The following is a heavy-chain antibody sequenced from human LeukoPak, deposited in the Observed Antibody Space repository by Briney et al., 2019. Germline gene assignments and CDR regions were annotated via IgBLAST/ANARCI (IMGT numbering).Heavy chain of an antibody. CDR3: ARADSGGDSSGYKWFDP. CDR2: INPSGGST. CDR1: GYTFSSYY. D-gene: IGHD3-22*01. V-gene: IGHV1-46*01. J-gene: IGHJ5*02. Sequence: GASVKVSCKASGYTFSSYYMHWVGQAPGQGLEWMGIINPSGGSTSYAHKFQGRVTMTRDTSTSTVYMELSNLRPEDTAVYYCARADSGGDSSGYKWFDPWGQGTLVTVSS.